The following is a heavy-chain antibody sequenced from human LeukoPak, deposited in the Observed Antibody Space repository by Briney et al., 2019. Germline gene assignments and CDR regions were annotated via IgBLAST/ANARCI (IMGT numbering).Heavy chain of an antibody. D-gene: IGHD1-26*01. J-gene: IGHJ4*02. CDR3: ATVLSGSYLGGSYSDY. CDR2: FDPEDGET. Sequence: ASVKVSCKVSGYTLTELSMHWVRQAPGKGLEWMGGFDPEDGETIYAQKFQGRVTMTEDTSTDTAYMELSSLRSEDTAVYYCATVLSGSYLGGSYSDYWGQGTLVTVSS. CDR1: GYTLTELS. V-gene: IGHV1-24*01.